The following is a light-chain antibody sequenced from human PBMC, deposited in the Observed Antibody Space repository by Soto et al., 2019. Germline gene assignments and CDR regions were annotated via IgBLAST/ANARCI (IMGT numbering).Light chain of an antibody. CDR1: TGAVTSGHY. CDR3: LLSYSGAHWV. Sequence: QALVTQEPSLTVSPGGTVTLTCGSSTGAVTSGHYPYWFQQKPGQAPRTLIYDTSNKHSWTPVRFSGSLLGGKAALTLSGAQPEDEAEYYCLLSYSGAHWVFGGGTKLTVL. CDR2: DTS. J-gene: IGLJ3*02. V-gene: IGLV7-46*01.